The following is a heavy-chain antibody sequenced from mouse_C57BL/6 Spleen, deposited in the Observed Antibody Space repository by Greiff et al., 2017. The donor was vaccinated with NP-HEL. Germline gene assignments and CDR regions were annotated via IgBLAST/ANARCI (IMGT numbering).Heavy chain of an antibody. J-gene: IGHJ2*01. CDR1: GYTFTDYN. D-gene: IGHD2-3*01. V-gene: IGHV1-18*01. Sequence: EVQLQQSGPELVKPGASVKIPCKASGYTFTDYNMDWVKQSHGKSLEWIGDINPNNGGTIYNQKFKGKATLTVDKSSSTAYMELRSLTAEDTAVYYCARSFVMVDYFDYWGQGTTLTVSS. CDR2: INPNNGGT. CDR3: ARSFVMVDYFDY.